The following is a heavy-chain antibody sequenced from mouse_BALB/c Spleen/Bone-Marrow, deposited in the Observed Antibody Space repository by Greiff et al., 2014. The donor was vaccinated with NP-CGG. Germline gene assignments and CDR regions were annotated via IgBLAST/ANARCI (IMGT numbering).Heavy chain of an antibody. CDR2: IWAGGST. Sequence: VKLVESGPGLVAPSQSLSITCTVSGFSLTSYGVHWVGQPPGKGLEWLGVIWAGGSTNYNSALMSRLSISKDNSKSQVFLRMNSLQTDDTAMYYCARYYYGFLDYWGQGTTLTVSS. CDR3: ARYYYGFLDY. CDR1: GFSLTSYG. J-gene: IGHJ2*01. V-gene: IGHV2-9*02. D-gene: IGHD1-2*01.